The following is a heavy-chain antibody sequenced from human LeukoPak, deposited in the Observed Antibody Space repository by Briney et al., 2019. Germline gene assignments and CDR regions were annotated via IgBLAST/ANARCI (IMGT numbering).Heavy chain of an antibody. J-gene: IGHJ4*02. Sequence: GGSLRLSCAASGFTFSSYAMHWVRQAPGKGLEWVAVISYDGNNRYNADSVKGRFTISRDDSRSTLFLQMNSLGAEDTALYFCARDQTVGVTTGGYCDSWGQGTLVTVSS. CDR1: GFTFSSYA. CDR3: ARDQTVGVTTGGYCDS. D-gene: IGHD1-26*01. V-gene: IGHV3-30-3*01. CDR2: ISYDGNNR.